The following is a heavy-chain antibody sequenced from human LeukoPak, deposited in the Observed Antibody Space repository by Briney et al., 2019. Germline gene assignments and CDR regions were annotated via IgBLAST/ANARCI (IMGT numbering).Heavy chain of an antibody. CDR1: GFTFSNYG. CDR2: IWYDGSNK. V-gene: IGHV3-33*01. J-gene: IGHJ4*02. D-gene: IGHD4-11*01. Sequence: GGSLRLSCAASGFTFSNYGMHWVRQAPGKGLEWVAVIWYDGSNKYCADSVKGRFTISRDNSKNMLYLQMSSPRAEDTAVYYCARYYSNSLDYWGQGTLVTVSS. CDR3: ARYYSNSLDY.